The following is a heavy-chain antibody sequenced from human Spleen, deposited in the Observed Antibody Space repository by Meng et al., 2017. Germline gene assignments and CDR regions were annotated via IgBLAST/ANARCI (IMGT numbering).Heavy chain of an antibody. Sequence: QITLKESGPTLVKPTQTLTLTCTFSGFSLTTSGVGVGWIRQAPGKALEWLAVIYWDDDKRYSPSLKNRLTITKDTSRNQVVLTITNLDPVDTATYYCAHRGADYGNWNGGYLDYWGQGTLVTVSS. D-gene: IGHD1-1*01. V-gene: IGHV2-5*02. CDR2: IYWDDDK. J-gene: IGHJ4*02. CDR1: GFSLTTSGVG. CDR3: AHRGADYGNWNGGYLDY.